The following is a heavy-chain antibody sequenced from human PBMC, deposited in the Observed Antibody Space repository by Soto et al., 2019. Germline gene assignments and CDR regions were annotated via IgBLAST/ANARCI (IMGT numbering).Heavy chain of an antibody. J-gene: IGHJ4*02. D-gene: IGHD2-2*01. V-gene: IGHV3-66*01. CDR1: GFTVSSNY. CDR3: ARDKIYCSSTSCPDY. CDR2: IYSGGST. Sequence: GESLKISCAASGFTVSSNYMSWVRQAPGKGLEWVSVIYSGGSTYYADSVKGRFTISRDNSKNTLYLQMNSLRAEDTAVYYCARDKIYCSSTSCPDYWGQGTLVTVSS.